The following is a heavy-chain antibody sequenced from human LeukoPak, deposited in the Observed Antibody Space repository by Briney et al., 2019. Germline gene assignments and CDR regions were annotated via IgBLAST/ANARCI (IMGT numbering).Heavy chain of an antibody. V-gene: IGHV3-11*01. J-gene: IGHJ3*02. Sequence: PGGSLRLSCAASGFTFSDYYMSWIRQAPGKGLEWVSYISSSGSTIYYADSVKGRFTISRDNAKNSLYLQMNSLRAEDTAVYYCARCRYSGYGDAFEIWGQGTMVTVSS. D-gene: IGHD5-12*01. CDR2: ISSSGSTI. CDR3: ARCRYSGYGDAFEI. CDR1: GFTFSDYY.